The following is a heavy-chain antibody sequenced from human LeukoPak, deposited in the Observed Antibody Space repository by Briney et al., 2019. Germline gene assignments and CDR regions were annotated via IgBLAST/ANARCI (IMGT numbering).Heavy chain of an antibody. CDR3: AKPVILWGSCRWPFDY. Sequence: PGGSLRLSCAASGFTFSSYAMSWVRQAPGKGLEWVSAISGSGGSTYYADSVKGRFTISRDNSKNTLYLQMNSLRAEDTAVYYCAKPVILWGSCRWPFDYWGQGTLVTVSS. CDR1: GFTFSSYA. V-gene: IGHV3-23*01. CDR2: ISGSGGST. D-gene: IGHD3-16*02. J-gene: IGHJ4*02.